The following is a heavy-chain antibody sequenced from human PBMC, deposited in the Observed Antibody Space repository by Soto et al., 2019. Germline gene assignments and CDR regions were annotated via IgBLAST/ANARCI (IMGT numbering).Heavy chain of an antibody. CDR1: GGSFSSGDYY. CDR2: IYYSGST. J-gene: IGHJ4*02. CDR3: ARGRPDNYDYVWGSYLVDY. D-gene: IGHD3-16*02. Sequence: QVQLQESGPGLVKPSQTLSLTCTVSGGSFSSGDYYWSWIRQPPGKGLEWIGYIYYSGSTYYNPSLKSRVTISVDTSKNQFSLKLSSVTAADTAVYYCARGRPDNYDYVWGSYLVDYWGQGTLVTVSS. V-gene: IGHV4-30-4*01.